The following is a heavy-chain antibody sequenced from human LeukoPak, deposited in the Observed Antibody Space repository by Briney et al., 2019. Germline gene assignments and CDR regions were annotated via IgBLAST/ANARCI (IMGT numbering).Heavy chain of an antibody. CDR1: GGSISSGDYY. D-gene: IGHD3-10*01. CDR2: IYYSGST. J-gene: IGHJ4*02. CDR3: ARVPYYYGSGSYFDY. Sequence: PSETLSLTCTVSGGSISSGDYYWRWIRQPPGKGLEWIGYIYYSGSTYYNPSLKSRVTISVDTSKNQFSLKLSSVTAADTAVYYCARVPYYYGSGSYFDYWGQGTLVTVSS. V-gene: IGHV4-30-4*01.